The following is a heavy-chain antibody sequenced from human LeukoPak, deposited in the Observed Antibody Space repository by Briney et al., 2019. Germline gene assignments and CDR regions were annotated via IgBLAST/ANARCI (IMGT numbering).Heavy chain of an antibody. D-gene: IGHD6-19*01. CDR1: GFTVSGTY. CDR2: IYSGGKT. Sequence: GGSLRLSCAASGFTVSGTYMSWVRQAPGKGLEWVSVIYSGGKTYYADSVKGRFTISRENAKKSLYLQVSSLRSEDTAVYYCARTSIAVADDYWGQGTLVTVSS. CDR3: ARTSIAVADDY. J-gene: IGHJ4*02. V-gene: IGHV3-53*05.